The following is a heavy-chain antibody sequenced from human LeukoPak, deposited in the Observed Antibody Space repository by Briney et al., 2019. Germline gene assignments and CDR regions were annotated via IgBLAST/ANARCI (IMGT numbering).Heavy chain of an antibody. D-gene: IGHD2-15*01. CDR1: GGTFSSYT. Sequence: GSSVKVSCKASGGTFSSYTISWVRQAPGQGLEWMGRIIPILGIANYAQKFQGRVTITADKSTSTAYMELSSLRSEGTAVYYCADLDCSGGGCYLDYWGQGTLVTVSS. V-gene: IGHV1-69*02. CDR3: ADLDCSGGGCYLDY. J-gene: IGHJ4*02. CDR2: IIPILGIA.